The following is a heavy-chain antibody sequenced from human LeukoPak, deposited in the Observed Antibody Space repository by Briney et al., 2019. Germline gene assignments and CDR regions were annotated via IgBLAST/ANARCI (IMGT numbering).Heavy chain of an antibody. D-gene: IGHD3-9*01. CDR3: AKEGEYDFDWSPVPYYFDY. Sequence: GGSLRLSCAASGFTFSTYGMHWVRQAPGKGLEWVAVISYDGSNKYYADSVKGRFTISRDNSKNTLYLQMNSLRAEDTAVYYCAKEGEYDFDWSPVPYYFDYWGQGTLVTVSS. J-gene: IGHJ4*02. CDR2: ISYDGSNK. CDR1: GFTFSTYG. V-gene: IGHV3-30*18.